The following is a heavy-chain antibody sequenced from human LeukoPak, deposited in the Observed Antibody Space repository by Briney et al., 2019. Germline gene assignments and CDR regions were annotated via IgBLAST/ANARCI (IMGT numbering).Heavy chain of an antibody. CDR2: ISSSGSTI. Sequence: GGSLRLSCAASGFTFSSYEMNWVRQAPGKGLEWVSYISSSGSTIYYADSVKGRSTISRDNAKNSLYLQMNSLRAEDTAVYYCTHGSMYQLDYWGQGTLVAVSS. D-gene: IGHD2-2*01. J-gene: IGHJ4*02. CDR1: GFTFSSYE. V-gene: IGHV3-48*03. CDR3: THGSMYQLDY.